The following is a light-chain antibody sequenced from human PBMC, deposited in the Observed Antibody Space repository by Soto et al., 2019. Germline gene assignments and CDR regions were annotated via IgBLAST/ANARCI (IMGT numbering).Light chain of an antibody. CDR1: QSVSSSH. CDR3: QQYGSSGT. V-gene: IGKV3-20*01. J-gene: IGKJ1*01. CDR2: GAS. Sequence: EIVLTQSPGTLSLSPGERSTLSCRASQSVSSSHLAWYQQKPGQAPRLLIYGASSRATGIPDRFSGSGSGTDFTLTISRLEPEDFAAYYCQQYGSSGTFGQGTKVDTK.